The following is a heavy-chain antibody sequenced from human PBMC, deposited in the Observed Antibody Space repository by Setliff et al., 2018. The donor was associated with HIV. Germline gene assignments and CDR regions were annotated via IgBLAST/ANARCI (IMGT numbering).Heavy chain of an antibody. CDR2: IYHSGST. CDR1: GYSISSGYY. CDR3: AREGTVGDYYDSSGYYYVGVTNWFDP. V-gene: IGHV4-38-2*02. D-gene: IGHD3-22*01. J-gene: IGHJ5*02. Sequence: PSETLSLTCAVSGYSISSGYYWGWIRQPPGKGLEWIGSIYHSGSTYYNPSLKSRVTMSVDTSKNQFSLKLSSVTAADTAVYYCAREGTVGDYYDSSGYYYVGVTNWFDPWGQGTLVTVSS.